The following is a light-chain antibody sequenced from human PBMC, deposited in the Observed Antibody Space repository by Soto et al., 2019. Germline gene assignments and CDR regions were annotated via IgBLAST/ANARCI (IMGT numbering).Light chain of an antibody. CDR1: SSNIGAGYD. V-gene: IGLV1-40*01. CDR2: GNS. J-gene: IGLJ2*01. Sequence: QAVVTQPPSVSGAPGQRVTIPCTGSSSNIGAGYDVHWYQQLPGTAPKLLIYGNSNRPSGVPDRFSGSKSGTSASLAITGLQAEDEADYYCQSYDSSLNGARVFGGGTKVTVL. CDR3: QSYDSSLNGARV.